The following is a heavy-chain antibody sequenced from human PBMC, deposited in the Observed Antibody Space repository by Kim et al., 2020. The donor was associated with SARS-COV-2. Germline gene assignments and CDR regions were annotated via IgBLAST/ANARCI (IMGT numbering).Heavy chain of an antibody. Sequence: ASVKVSCKASGYTFTSYAMHWVRQAPGQRLEWMGWINAGNGNTKYSQKFQGRVTITRDTSASTAYMELSSLRSEDTAVYYCASDRSYSSGWYLFGMDVWGQGTTVTVSS. CDR3: ASDRSYSSGWYLFGMDV. CDR2: INAGNGNT. D-gene: IGHD6-19*01. J-gene: IGHJ6*02. CDR1: GYTFTSYA. V-gene: IGHV1-3*01.